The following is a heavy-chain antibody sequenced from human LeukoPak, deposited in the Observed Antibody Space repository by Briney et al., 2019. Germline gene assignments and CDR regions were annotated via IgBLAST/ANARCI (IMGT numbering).Heavy chain of an antibody. J-gene: IGHJ3*02. Sequence: PGGYLRLSCVASGFTFNSYSMNWVRQAPGKGLEWLSYISSSSSIIYDAGSVKGRFTISRDNVKNSLYLQMNTLRDEDTAVYFCARDRYGSGTSPDSFDIWGQGTMVTVSS. CDR1: GFTFNSYS. V-gene: IGHV3-48*02. D-gene: IGHD3-10*01. CDR3: ARDRYGSGTSPDSFDI. CDR2: ISSSSSII.